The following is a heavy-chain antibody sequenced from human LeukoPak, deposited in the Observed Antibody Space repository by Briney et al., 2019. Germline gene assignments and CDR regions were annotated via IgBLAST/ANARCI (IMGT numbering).Heavy chain of an antibody. CDR1: GGSISSSNYY. V-gene: IGHV4-39*01. D-gene: IGHD5-12*01. CDR2: IYYTGST. CDR3: ARHGEITRYSSYDWRFDY. J-gene: IGHJ4*02. Sequence: PSETLSLTCSVSGGSISSSNYYWGWIRQPPGKGLEWIGTIYYTGSTYYNPSLKSRVTISIDTSKNQFSLKLSSVTAAGTAVYYCARHGEITRYSSYDWRFDYWGQGTLVTVSS.